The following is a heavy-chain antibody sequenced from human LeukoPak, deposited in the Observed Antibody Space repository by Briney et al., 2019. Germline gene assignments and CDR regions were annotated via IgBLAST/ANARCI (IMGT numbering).Heavy chain of an antibody. CDR2: IYYSGST. V-gene: IGHV4-59*08. CDR1: GGSISSYY. Sequence: PSETLSLTCTVSGGSISSYYWSWIRQPPGKGLEWIGYIYYSGSTNYNPSLKSRVTISVDTSKNQFSLKLSSVTAADTAVYYCARQSYSSSRFGMDVWGQGTTVTVPS. J-gene: IGHJ6*02. CDR3: ARQSYSSSRFGMDV. D-gene: IGHD6-6*01.